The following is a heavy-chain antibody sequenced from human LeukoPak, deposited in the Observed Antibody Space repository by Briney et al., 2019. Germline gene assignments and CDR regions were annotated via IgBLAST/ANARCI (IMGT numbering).Heavy chain of an antibody. V-gene: IGHV3-7*01. CDR3: ARVMGCISGRFDY. Sequence: GGSLRLSCAASGFTFTDYWMSWVRQAPGKGLEWVAFIRKRGIETNYVDSVKGRFTISRDNAKNSLYLQMNSLRAEDTAVYYCARVMGCISGRFDYWGQGTLVTVSS. CDR1: GFTFTDYW. CDR2: IRKRGIET. J-gene: IGHJ4*02. D-gene: IGHD6-19*01.